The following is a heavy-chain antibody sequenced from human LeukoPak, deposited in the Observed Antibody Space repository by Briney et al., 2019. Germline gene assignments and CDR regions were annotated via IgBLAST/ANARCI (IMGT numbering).Heavy chain of an antibody. D-gene: IGHD3-16*01. Sequence: PSETLSLTCTVSGGSISSSYWSWIRQPPGKGLEWIRYIYYSGSTNYNPSLKSRVTISLDTSKNQFSLKLTSVTAADTAVYYCARATSYYCIDYWGQGTLVTVSS. J-gene: IGHJ4*02. CDR1: GGSISSSY. CDR3: ARATSYYCIDY. V-gene: IGHV4-59*01. CDR2: IYYSGST.